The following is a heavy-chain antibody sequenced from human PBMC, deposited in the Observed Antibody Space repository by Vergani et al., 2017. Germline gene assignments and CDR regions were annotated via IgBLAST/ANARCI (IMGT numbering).Heavy chain of an antibody. Sequence: EVQLLESGGGLVQPGGSLRLSCAASGFTFSSYAMSWVRQAPGKGLEWVSAISGSGGSTYYADSVKGRFTISRDNSKNTRYLQMNSLRAEDTAVYYCAKPNYDILTGYYLYYFDYWGQGTLVTVSS. V-gene: IGHV3-23*01. J-gene: IGHJ4*02. D-gene: IGHD3-9*01. CDR2: ISGSGGST. CDR3: AKPNYDILTGYYLYYFDY. CDR1: GFTFSSYA.